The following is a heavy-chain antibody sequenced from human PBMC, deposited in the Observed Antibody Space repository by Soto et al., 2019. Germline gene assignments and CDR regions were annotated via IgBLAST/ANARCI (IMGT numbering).Heavy chain of an antibody. CDR3: ARLPIVVVPAAIYYYGMDV. CDR2: IYYSGST. J-gene: IGHJ6*02. V-gene: IGHV4-31*03. Sequence: QVQLQESGPGLVKPSQTLSLTCTVSGGSISRGGYYWSWIRQHPGKGLAWIGSIYYSGSTYYNPSLKSRVTISVDTSKNQFSLKLSSVTAADTAVYYCARLPIVVVPAAIYYYGMDVWGQGTTVTVSS. D-gene: IGHD2-2*01. CDR1: GGSISRGGYY.